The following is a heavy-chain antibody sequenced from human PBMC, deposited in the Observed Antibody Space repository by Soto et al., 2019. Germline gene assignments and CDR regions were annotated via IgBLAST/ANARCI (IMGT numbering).Heavy chain of an antibody. Sequence: TLSLTCTVSGGSISSSSYYWGWIRQPPGKGLEWIGSIYYSGSTYYNPSLKSRVTISVDTSKNQFSLKLSSVTAADTAVYYCARLSRIVVVPTADYWGQGTLVTVSS. CDR2: IYYSGST. V-gene: IGHV4-39*01. J-gene: IGHJ4*02. CDR1: GGSISSSSYY. CDR3: ARLSRIVVVPTADY. D-gene: IGHD3-22*01.